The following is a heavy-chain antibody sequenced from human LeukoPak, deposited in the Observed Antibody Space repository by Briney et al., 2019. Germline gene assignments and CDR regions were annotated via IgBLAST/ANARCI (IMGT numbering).Heavy chain of an antibody. CDR2: ISGSGGST. CDR3: AKAHIAVAGVLYYYYGMDV. J-gene: IGHJ6*04. Sequence: PGGSLRLSCAASGFTFSSYAMSWVRQAPGKGLEWVSAISGSGGSTYYADSVKGRFTISRDNSKNTLYLQMNSLRAEDTAVYYCAKAHIAVAGVLYYYYGMDVWGKGTTVTVSS. V-gene: IGHV3-23*01. D-gene: IGHD6-19*01. CDR1: GFTFSSYA.